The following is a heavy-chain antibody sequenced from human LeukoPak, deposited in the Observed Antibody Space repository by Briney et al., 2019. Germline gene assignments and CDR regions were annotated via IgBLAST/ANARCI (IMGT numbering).Heavy chain of an antibody. J-gene: IGHJ4*02. V-gene: IGHV3-23*01. CDR1: GFTFSSYA. CDR2: ISGSGGST. CDR3: AKGDYYDSSGPYYFDY. Sequence: GGSLRLSCAASGFTFSSYAMSWVRQAPGKGLEWVSAISGSGGSTYYADSVKGRFTISRDNSKNTLYLQMNSLRAEDTAVYYCAKGDYYDSSGPYYFDYWGQGTLATVSS. D-gene: IGHD3-22*01.